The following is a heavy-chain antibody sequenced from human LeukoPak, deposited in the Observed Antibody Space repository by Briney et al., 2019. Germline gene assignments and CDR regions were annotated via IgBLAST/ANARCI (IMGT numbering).Heavy chain of an antibody. CDR2: ISYDGSDK. CDR3: AKDPRRYSRTGGYFDY. CDR1: GFTFTSYN. Sequence: GGSLRLSCAASGFTFTSYNMNWVRQAPGKGLEWVAVISYDGSDKYYADSVKGRFTISRDNSKNTLYLQMNSLRAEDTAVYYCAKDPRRYSRTGGYFDYWGQGTLVTVSS. J-gene: IGHJ4*02. D-gene: IGHD6-13*01. V-gene: IGHV3-30*18.